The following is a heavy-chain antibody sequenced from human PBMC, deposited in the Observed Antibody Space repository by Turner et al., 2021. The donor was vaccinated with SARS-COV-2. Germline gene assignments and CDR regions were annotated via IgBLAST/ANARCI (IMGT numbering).Heavy chain of an antibody. CDR3: ARHSTYYDILTAYEGAFDI. J-gene: IGHJ3*02. CDR1: GGSISSRSYF. CDR2: IYYSGST. V-gene: IGHV4-39*01. Sequence: QLQLQESGPGLVKPSETLSLTCTVSGGSISSRSYFWGWIRQPPGKGLEWIGSIYYSGSTYHNPSLKSRVTISVDTSKNQFSLRLTSVTAADTAVYYCARHSTYYDILTAYEGAFDIWGQGTLVSVSS. D-gene: IGHD3-9*01.